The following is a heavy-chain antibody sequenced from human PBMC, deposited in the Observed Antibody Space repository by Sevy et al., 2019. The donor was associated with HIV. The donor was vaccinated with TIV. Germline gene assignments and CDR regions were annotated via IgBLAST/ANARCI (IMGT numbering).Heavy chain of an antibody. CDR2: ISYSGTT. CDR3: ARALYSGSYYDWFDS. V-gene: IGHV4-59*01. J-gene: IGHJ5*01. D-gene: IGHD1-26*01. CDR1: GGSISPYY. Sequence: SETLSLTCTVSGGSISPYYWSWIRQPPGKGLEWIGYISYSGTTNYNPSLKRRVTISVDTSKSQFSLKLSSVTAADTAVYYCARALYSGSYYDWFDSWGQGTLVTVSS.